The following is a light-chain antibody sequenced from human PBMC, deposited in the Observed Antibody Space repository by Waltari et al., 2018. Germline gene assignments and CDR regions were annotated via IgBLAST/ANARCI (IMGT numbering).Light chain of an antibody. CDR3: QQRLTWPRT. Sequence: ETVLTQSPVTLSLSPGERATLSCRASQSVSTFLAWYQQKPGQAPRLLIYDVKNRATGIPARFSGSGSGTDVTLTISSLEPEDFAFYYCQQRLTWPRTFGQGTKLEMK. V-gene: IGKV3-11*01. CDR1: QSVSTF. CDR2: DVK. J-gene: IGKJ2*01.